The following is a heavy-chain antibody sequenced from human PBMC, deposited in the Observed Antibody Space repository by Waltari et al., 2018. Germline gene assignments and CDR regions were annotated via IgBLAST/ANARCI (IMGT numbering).Heavy chain of an antibody. Sequence: QVQLVQSEAEVKKPGASVKVSCKASGYTFTSYAMHWVRQAPGQRLEWMGWINAGNGNTKYSQEFQGRVTITRDTSASTAYMELSSLRSEDMAVYYCARDAGFGAAAAQHYYYYMDVWGKGTTVTVSS. CDR3: ARDAGFGAAAAQHYYYYMDV. V-gene: IGHV1-3*03. J-gene: IGHJ6*03. CDR1: GYTFTSYA. D-gene: IGHD6-13*01. CDR2: INAGNGNT.